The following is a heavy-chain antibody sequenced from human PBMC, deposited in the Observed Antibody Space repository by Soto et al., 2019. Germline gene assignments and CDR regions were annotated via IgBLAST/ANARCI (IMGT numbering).Heavy chain of an antibody. D-gene: IGHD6-19*01. CDR3: AKGRDISGPDY. Sequence: VRLVESGGGWIQPGRSLRISCAVSGFTFDDYVMHWVRQAPGKGLEWVSGISWKSGHRMYADSVKGRFIISRDNARNSLALQINSLRPEDTALYYCAKGRDISGPDYWGQGTLVTVSS. J-gene: IGHJ4*02. V-gene: IGHV3-9*01. CDR1: GFTFDDYV. CDR2: ISWKSGHR.